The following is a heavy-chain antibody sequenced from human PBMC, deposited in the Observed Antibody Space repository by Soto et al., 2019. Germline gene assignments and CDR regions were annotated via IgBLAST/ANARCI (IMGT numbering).Heavy chain of an antibody. Sequence: GGSLRLCCAASGFTFSSYAMSWVRRAPGKGLEWVSAISGSGGSTYYADSVKGRFTISRDNSKNTLYLQMNSLRAEDTAVYYCAKSGGDYYYGMDVWGQGTTVTVSS. D-gene: IGHD3-10*01. V-gene: IGHV3-23*01. CDR2: ISGSGGST. CDR1: GFTFSSYA. CDR3: AKSGGDYYYGMDV. J-gene: IGHJ6*02.